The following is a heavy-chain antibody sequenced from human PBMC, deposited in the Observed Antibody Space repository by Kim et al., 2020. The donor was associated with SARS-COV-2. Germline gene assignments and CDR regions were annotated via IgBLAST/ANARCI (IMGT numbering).Heavy chain of an antibody. J-gene: IGHJ4*02. V-gene: IGHV4-34*01. Sequence: SETLSLTCAVYGGSFSGYYWSWIRQPPGKGLEWSGEINHSGSTNYNPSLKSRVTISVDTSKNQFSLKLSSVTAADTAVYYCARGGLRDYDSSGYYGYWGQGTLVTVSS. CDR1: GGSFSGYY. D-gene: IGHD3-22*01. CDR2: INHSGST. CDR3: ARGGLRDYDSSGYYGY.